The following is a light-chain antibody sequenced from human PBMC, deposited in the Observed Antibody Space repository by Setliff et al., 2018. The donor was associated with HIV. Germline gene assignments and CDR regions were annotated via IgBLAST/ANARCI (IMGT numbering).Light chain of an antibody. J-gene: IGLJ1*01. CDR2: EVS. V-gene: IGLV2-14*01. CDR3: SSYTSSSTYV. Sequence: QSVLAQPASVSGSPGQSITISCTGTSSDVGGYNSVSWYQQHPGKAPKLMIYEVSNRPSGVSNRFSGSKPGNTASLTISGLQAEDEADYFCSSYTSSSTYVFGTGTKVTVL. CDR1: SSDVGGYNS.